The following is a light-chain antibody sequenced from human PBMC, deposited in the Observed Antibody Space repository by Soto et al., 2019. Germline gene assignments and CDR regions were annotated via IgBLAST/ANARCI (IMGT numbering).Light chain of an antibody. Sequence: QSVLTQPASVSGSPGQSITMSCSGTSEDVGGYNYVSWYQHHPGKAPKLLIYEVTNRPSGLSDRFSGSKSGNTASLTISGLQAEDEADYYCSSDTSSNPLVFGTGTKLTVL. CDR2: EVT. J-gene: IGLJ1*01. CDR1: SEDVGGYNY. CDR3: SSDTSSNPLV. V-gene: IGLV2-14*01.